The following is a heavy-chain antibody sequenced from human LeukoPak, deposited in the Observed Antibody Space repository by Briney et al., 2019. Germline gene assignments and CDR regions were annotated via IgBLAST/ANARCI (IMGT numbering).Heavy chain of an antibody. V-gene: IGHV1-46*01. CDR1: GYTFTGYY. CDR2: INPSGGST. Sequence: ASVKVSCKASGYTFTGYYMHWVRQAPGQGLEWMGIINPSGGSTSYAQKFQGRVTMTRDTSTSTVYMELSSLRSEDTAVYYCAREDNYDILTGYFTKPPDYWGQGTLVTVSS. D-gene: IGHD3-9*01. CDR3: AREDNYDILTGYFTKPPDY. J-gene: IGHJ4*02.